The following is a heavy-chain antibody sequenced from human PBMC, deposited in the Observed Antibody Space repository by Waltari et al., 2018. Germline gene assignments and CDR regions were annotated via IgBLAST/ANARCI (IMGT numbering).Heavy chain of an antibody. CDR2: IYHSGST. CDR3: ARGGRGAFDI. CDR1: GYSISSGYY. V-gene: IGHV4-38-2*01. J-gene: IGHJ3*02. Sequence: QVQLQESGPGLVKPSETLSLTCAVSGYSISSGYYWGWIRQPPGKGLEWIGSIYHSGSTYYNPSLKSLVTLSVDTSKNQFSLKLSSVTAADTAVYYCARGGRGAFDIWGQGTMVTVSS. D-gene: IGHD3-16*01.